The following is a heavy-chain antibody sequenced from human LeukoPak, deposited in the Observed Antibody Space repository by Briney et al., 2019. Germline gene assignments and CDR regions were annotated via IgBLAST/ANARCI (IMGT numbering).Heavy chain of an antibody. J-gene: IGHJ4*02. Sequence: PGRSLRLSCSASGFTYSIHGMHWVRQAPGKGLDWVAVISYDGSLQYYADSVKGRFTVSRDNYRNTLYLQMNSLRAEDTAVYYCARDKGNIAVAGTLVYWGQGTLVTVSS. CDR3: ARDKGNIAVAGTLVY. CDR2: ISYDGSLQ. D-gene: IGHD6-19*01. V-gene: IGHV3-30*03. CDR1: GFTYSIHG.